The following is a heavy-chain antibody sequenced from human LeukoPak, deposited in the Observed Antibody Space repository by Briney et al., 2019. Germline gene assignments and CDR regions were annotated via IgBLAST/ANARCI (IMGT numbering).Heavy chain of an antibody. CDR3: ARRGSWYYFHY. CDR2: IYYSGST. V-gene: IGHV4-59*08. CDR1: GGSISSYY. D-gene: IGHD6-13*01. Sequence: SETLSLTRTVSGGSISSYYWSWIRQPPGKGLEWIGYIYYSGSTNYNPSLKSRVTISVDTSKNQFSLKLSSVTAADTAGYYCARRGSWYYFHYWGQGTLVTVSS. J-gene: IGHJ4*02.